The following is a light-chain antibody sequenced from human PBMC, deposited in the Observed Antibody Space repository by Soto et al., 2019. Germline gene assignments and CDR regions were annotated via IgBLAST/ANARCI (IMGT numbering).Light chain of an antibody. V-gene: IGLV4-69*01. CDR3: QTWGSGIHVV. Sequence: QLVLIQSPSASASLGASVNLTCTLSGGHNSYAIAWHQQQPEKGPRYLMTLNSDGSHKKGDGIPDRFSGSSSGAERCLSISSLQSEDEADYYCQTWGSGIHVVFGGGTQLTVL. J-gene: IGLJ2*01. CDR1: GGHNSYA. CDR2: LNSDGSH.